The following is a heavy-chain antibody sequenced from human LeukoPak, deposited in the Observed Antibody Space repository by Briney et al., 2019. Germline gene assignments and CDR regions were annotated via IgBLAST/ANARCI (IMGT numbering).Heavy chain of an antibody. CDR1: GGSIRSSYYY. CDR2: IYDSGST. CDR3: ARVKGPHWYFDL. V-gene: IGHV4-39*01. J-gene: IGHJ2*01. Sequence: SETLSLTCTVSGGSIRSSYYYWGWIRQPPGKGLEWIGSIYDSGSTYYNPSLKSRVTISVDTSKDQFSLKLNSVTAADTAVYYCARVKGPHWYFDLWGRGTLVTVSS.